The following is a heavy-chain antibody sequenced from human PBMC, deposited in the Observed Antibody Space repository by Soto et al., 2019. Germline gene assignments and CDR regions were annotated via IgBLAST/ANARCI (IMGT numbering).Heavy chain of an antibody. V-gene: IGHV3-73*01. J-gene: IGHJ5*02. CDR3: TRPAGYSYGPTHWFEP. CDR1: GFTFSGPA. Sequence: SQRLPCAASGFTFSGPAIRWVLQASGIGLEWVGRIRSKANNYATAYAASVKGRFTISRDDSKNTAYLQMNSLKTEDSAVYYCTRPAGYSYGPTHWFEPWGQGTLVTVT. D-gene: IGHD5-18*01. CDR2: IRSKANNYAT.